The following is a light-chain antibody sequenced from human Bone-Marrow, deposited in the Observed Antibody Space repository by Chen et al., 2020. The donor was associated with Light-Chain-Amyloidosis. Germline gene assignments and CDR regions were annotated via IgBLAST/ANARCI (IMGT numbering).Light chain of an antibody. CDR3: LQDYFYPPT. V-gene: IGKV1-6*01. CDR1: QGIRTD. Sequence: AIQMTQSPSSLSASVGDRVTITCRASQGIRTDLCWYQQKPGKAPKLLLYAASSLESGVPSRFSGGGSDTDFTLTISSLQPEDFATYYCLQDYFYPPTFGQGTKVEIK. CDR2: AAS. J-gene: IGKJ1*01.